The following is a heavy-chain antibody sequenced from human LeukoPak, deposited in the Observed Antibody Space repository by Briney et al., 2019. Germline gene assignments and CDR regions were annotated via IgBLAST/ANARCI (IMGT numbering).Heavy chain of an antibody. CDR1: GFTVSSNY. CDR3: ARDRYYGDYYFDY. D-gene: IGHD4-17*01. CDR2: IYSGGST. J-gene: IGHJ4*02. Sequence: PGGSLRLSCAASGFTVSSNYMSWVRQAPGKVLEWVSVIYSGGSTYYADSVKGRFTISRDNSKNTLYLQMNSLRAEDTAVYYCARDRYYGDYYFDYWGQGTLVTVSS. V-gene: IGHV3-66*01.